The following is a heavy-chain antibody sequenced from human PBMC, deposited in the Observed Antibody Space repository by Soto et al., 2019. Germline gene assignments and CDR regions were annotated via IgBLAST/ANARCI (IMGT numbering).Heavy chain of an antibody. CDR1: GGSIRNVY. V-gene: IGHV4-59*01. J-gene: IGHJ4*02. CDR2: IYHSGNT. Sequence: PSEPLSLPCTVSGGSIRNVYWSWIRQPPGKGLEWIGFIYHSGNTKYNPSLKSRVTISIDTSNNQFSLSLKSVTAADTAVYFCARAHAPTLPFDYWGQGTLVTVAS. CDR3: ARAHAPTLPFDY. D-gene: IGHD2-15*01.